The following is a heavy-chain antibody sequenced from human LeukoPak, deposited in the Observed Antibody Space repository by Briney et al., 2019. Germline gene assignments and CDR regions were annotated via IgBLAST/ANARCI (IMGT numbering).Heavy chain of an antibody. V-gene: IGHV4-59*01. CDR3: ARGARYFDY. CDR2: FYYSGST. J-gene: IGHJ4*02. CDR1: GASISTYY. Sequence: PSETLSLTCTVSGASISTYYWTWIRQPPGKGLEWIGYFYYSGSTNYNPSLNSRVTISVDTSKSQFSLKLNSVTAADMAVYYCARGARYFDYWGQGTLVTVSS.